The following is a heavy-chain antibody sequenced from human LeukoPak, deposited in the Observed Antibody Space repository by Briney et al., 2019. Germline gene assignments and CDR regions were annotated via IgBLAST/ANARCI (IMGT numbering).Heavy chain of an antibody. CDR3: ASFISGDSDGYPLAGSY. V-gene: IGHV1-2*06. CDR1: GYTFTGYY. D-gene: IGHD5-24*01. CDR2: INPNSGGT. J-gene: IGHJ4*02. Sequence: ASVKVSCKASGYTFTGYYMHWVRQAPGQGLEWMGRINPNSGGTNYAQKFQGRVTMTRDTSISTAYMELSRLRSDDTAVYYCASFISGDSDGYPLAGSYWGQGTLVTVSS.